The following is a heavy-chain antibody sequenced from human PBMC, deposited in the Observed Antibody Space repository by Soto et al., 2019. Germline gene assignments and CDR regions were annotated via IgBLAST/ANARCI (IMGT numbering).Heavy chain of an antibody. D-gene: IGHD3-10*01. Sequence: GESLKISCKASGYSFTTSWIAWVRQKPGKGLEWMGIIYPSDSDSRYSPSFQGQVTISVDKSINTAYLQWSSLKASDTAMYYCARHNAYYGSGSDRYFDLWGRGTLVTVSS. CDR3: ARHNAYYGSGSDRYFDL. CDR2: IYPSDSDS. CDR1: GYSFTTSW. J-gene: IGHJ2*01. V-gene: IGHV5-51*01.